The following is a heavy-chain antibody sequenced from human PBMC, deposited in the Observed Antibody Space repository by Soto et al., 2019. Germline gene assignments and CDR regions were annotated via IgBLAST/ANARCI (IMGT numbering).Heavy chain of an antibody. V-gene: IGHV1-18*01. D-gene: IGHD6-13*01. CDR3: ASGDSSSWDTSFDY. J-gene: IGHJ4*02. CDR1: GYTLTSYG. Sequence: ASVKVSCKASGYTLTSYGISWVRQAPGQGLEWMGWISAYNGNTNYAQKLQGRVTMTTDTSTSTAYMELRSLRSDDTAVYYYASGDSSSWDTSFDYWGQGTLVT. CDR2: ISAYNGNT.